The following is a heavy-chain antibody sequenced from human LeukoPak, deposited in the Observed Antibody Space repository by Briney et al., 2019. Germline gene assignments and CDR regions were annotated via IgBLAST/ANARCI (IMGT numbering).Heavy chain of an antibody. D-gene: IGHD2-21*02. CDR2: ISAYNGNT. CDR1: GGTFSSYV. V-gene: IGHV1-18*01. CDR3: ARDSYCGGDCYRINWYFDL. Sequence: ASVKVSCKASGGTFSSYVISWVRQAPGQGLEWMGWISAYNGNTNYAQKLQGRVTMTTDTSTSTAYMELRSLRSDDTAVYYCARDSYCGGDCYRINWYFDLWGRGTLVTVSS. J-gene: IGHJ2*01.